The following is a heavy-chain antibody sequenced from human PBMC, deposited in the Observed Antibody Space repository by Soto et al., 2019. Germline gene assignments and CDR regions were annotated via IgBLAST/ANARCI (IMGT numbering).Heavy chain of an antibody. CDR2: IYSGGST. CDR3: AREGSGSYYFDY. J-gene: IGHJ4*02. D-gene: IGHD1-26*01. V-gene: IGHV3-53*01. CDR1: GFTVSSNY. Sequence: PGGSLRLSCAASGFTVSSNYMSWVRQAPGKGLEWVSVIYSGGSTYYADSVKGRFTISRDNSKNTLYLQMNSLGAEDTAVYYCAREGSGSYYFDYWGQGTLVTVSS.